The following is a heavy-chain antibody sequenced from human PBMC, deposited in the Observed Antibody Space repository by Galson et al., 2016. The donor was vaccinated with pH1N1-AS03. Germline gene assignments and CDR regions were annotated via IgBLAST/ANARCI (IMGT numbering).Heavy chain of an antibody. V-gene: IGHV1-69*13. D-gene: IGHD3-3*01. CDR3: ARFDGNFDVWRGRFYYGMDV. Sequence: SVKVSCKASGGDFRSFAINWMRQAPGQGLEWMGGIIPSLSTPVYAQRFQGRVSITADDSTYTVFMEVNRLTSEDTAVYYCARFDGNFDVWRGRFYYGMDVWGQGTTVKVSS. CDR2: IIPSLSTP. J-gene: IGHJ6*02. CDR1: GGDFRSFA.